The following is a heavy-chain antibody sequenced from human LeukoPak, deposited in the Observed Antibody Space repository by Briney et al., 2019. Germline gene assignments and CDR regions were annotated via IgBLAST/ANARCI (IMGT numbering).Heavy chain of an antibody. CDR2: ISAYNGNT. J-gene: IGHJ4*02. CDR1: GYTFTSYG. V-gene: IGHV1-18*01. Sequence: GASVKVSCKASGYTFTSYGISWVRQAPGQGLEWMGWISAYNGNTNYAQKLQGRVTMTTDTSTSTAYMELRSLRSDDTAVYYCARDLKRYCGGDCYSYYFDYWGQGTLVTVSS. CDR3: ARDLKRYCGGDCYSYYFDY. D-gene: IGHD2-21*02.